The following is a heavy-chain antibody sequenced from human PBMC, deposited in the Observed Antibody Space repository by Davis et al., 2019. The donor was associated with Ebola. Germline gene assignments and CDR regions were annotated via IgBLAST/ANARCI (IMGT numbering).Heavy chain of an antibody. J-gene: IGHJ4*02. V-gene: IGHV3-30*04. Sequence: PGGSLRLSCAASGFTFSSYAMHWVRQAPGKGLEWVAVISYDGSNKYYADSVKGRFTISRDNSKNTLYLQVNSLRAEDTAVYYCAKASGGIGGSVDYWGQGALVTVSS. CDR1: GFTFSSYA. CDR2: ISYDGSNK. CDR3: AKASGGIGGSVDY. D-gene: IGHD1-26*01.